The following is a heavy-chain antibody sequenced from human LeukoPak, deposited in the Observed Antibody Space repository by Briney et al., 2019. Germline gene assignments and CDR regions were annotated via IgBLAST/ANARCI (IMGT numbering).Heavy chain of an antibody. CDR1: GFTFSSYG. V-gene: IGHV3-30*03. Sequence: GGSLRLSCAASGFTFSSYGMHWVRQAPGKGLEWVAVISYDGSNKYYADSVKGRFTISRDNSKNTLYLQMNSLRAEDTAVYFCARAAYDSDSYIVNHDYWGQGTLVTVSS. CDR2: ISYDGSNK. J-gene: IGHJ4*02. CDR3: ARAAYDSDSYIVNHDY. D-gene: IGHD3-22*01.